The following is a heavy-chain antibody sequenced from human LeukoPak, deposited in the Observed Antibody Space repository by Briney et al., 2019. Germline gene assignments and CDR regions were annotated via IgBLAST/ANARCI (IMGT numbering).Heavy chain of an antibody. CDR3: ARLKFYDSTGYSPGHYMDV. Sequence: SETLSLTCTVSAGPFYSYYWSWIRQPAGKGLEWMGRLYASLGPNYNPSLKSRVNMSVDTSKNQFALRLSAVTAADTAVYYCARLKFYDSTGYSPGHYMDVWGKGITVTVSS. V-gene: IGHV4-4*07. CDR1: AGPFYSYY. D-gene: IGHD3-22*01. CDR2: LYASLGP. J-gene: IGHJ6*03.